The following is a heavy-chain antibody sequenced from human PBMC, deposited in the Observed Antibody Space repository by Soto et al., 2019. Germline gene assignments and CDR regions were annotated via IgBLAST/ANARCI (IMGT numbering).Heavy chain of an antibody. V-gene: IGHV1-45*02. CDR1: GNTFTYRY. Sequence: QMQLVQSGAEVKKTGSSVTVSCKALGNTFTYRYLHWVRQAPGQALEWMGWITPFSGDVHYAQKLQERVTITRDRSINTAYMQMRSLRSEDTAMYFCASGGAGSGPFTWELPDHWGQGTLVTVSS. CDR2: ITPFSGDV. J-gene: IGHJ4*02. CDR3: ASGGAGSGPFTWELPDH. D-gene: IGHD1-26*01.